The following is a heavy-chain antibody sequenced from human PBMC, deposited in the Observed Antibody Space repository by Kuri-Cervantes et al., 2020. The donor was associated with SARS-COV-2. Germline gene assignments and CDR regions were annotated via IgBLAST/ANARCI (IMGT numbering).Heavy chain of an antibody. J-gene: IGHJ4*02. CDR1: GFTFSNYA. Sequence: GESLKISCVVSGFTFSNYAMNWVRQAPGKGLEWVSSISSSGNYVYYADSVTGRFTISRDNARNSLSLQMSSLRAEDTAMYYCATDTAMVDYWGQGALVTVSS. CDR3: ATDTAMVDY. V-gene: IGHV3-21*01. CDR2: ISSSGNYV. D-gene: IGHD5-18*01.